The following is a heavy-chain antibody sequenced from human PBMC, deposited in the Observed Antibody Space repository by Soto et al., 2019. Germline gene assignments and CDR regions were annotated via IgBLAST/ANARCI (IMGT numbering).Heavy chain of an antibody. CDR3: ARDPHEFWTSYWFDP. Sequence: ASVKVSCKTSGYTFNTYGINWVRQAPGQGLELMGWISAYDGKTTYADKFQGRVTLTTDTSTSTAYMELRSLRSDDTAIYYCARDPHEFWTSYWFDPWGQGTPVTVSS. J-gene: IGHJ5*02. CDR1: GYTFNTYG. V-gene: IGHV1-18*01. D-gene: IGHD3-3*01. CDR2: ISAYDGKT.